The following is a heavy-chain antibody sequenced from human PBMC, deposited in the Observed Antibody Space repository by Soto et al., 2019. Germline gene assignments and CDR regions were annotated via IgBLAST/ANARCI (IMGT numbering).Heavy chain of an antibody. Sequence: PGGSLRLSCAASGFTFSNYWMHWVRQAPGKGLVWVSRISSDGSSASYADSVKGRFTISRDNAKNTLYLQMNSLRAEDTAVYYCARDTLELLYYFDYWGQGTLVTVSS. CDR3: ARDTLELLYYFDY. CDR2: ISSDGSSA. D-gene: IGHD1-7*01. CDR1: GFTFSNYW. J-gene: IGHJ4*02. V-gene: IGHV3-74*01.